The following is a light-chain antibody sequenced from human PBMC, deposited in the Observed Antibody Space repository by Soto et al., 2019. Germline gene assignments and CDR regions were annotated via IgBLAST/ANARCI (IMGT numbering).Light chain of an antibody. V-gene: IGLV2-14*01. CDR2: EVS. J-gene: IGLJ1*01. CDR3: SSYTSSSTLDV. Sequence: QPVLTQPASVSESPGQSITISCTGTSSDVGGYNYVSWYQQHPGKAPKLMIYEVSNRPSGVSNRFSGSKSGNTASLTISGLQAEDEADYYCSSYTSSSTLDVFGTGTKLTVL. CDR1: SSDVGGYNY.